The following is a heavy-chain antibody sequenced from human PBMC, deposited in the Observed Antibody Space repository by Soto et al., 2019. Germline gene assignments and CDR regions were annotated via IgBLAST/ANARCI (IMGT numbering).Heavy chain of an antibody. V-gene: IGHV4-4*07. CDR1: GASISSYY. CDR2: IYTSVST. CDR3: AREGLPGGVYYYGSGSYYNAFDP. J-gene: IGHJ5*02. D-gene: IGHD3-10*01. Sequence: SETLSLTCTVSGASISSYYWNWIRQPAGKGLEWIGRIYTSVSTNYNPSLKSRLTMSVDTSKNQFSLKLTSVTAADTAVYYCAREGLPGGVYYYGSGSYYNAFDPWGQGTLVTV.